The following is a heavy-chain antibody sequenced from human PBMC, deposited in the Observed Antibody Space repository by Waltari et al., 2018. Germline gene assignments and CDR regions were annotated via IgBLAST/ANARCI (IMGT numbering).Heavy chain of an antibody. CDR2: INHSGST. J-gene: IGHJ4*02. CDR3: ARADHSSSWYVVDY. CDR1: GGSFRGYY. V-gene: IGHV4-34*01. D-gene: IGHD6-13*01. Sequence: QVQLQQWGAGLLKPSETLSLTCAVDGGSFRGYYWSWSRRPPGKGLEWIGEINHSGSTNYNPSLKSRVTISVDTSKNQFSLKLSSVTAADTAVYYCARADHSSSWYVVDYWGQGTLVTVSS.